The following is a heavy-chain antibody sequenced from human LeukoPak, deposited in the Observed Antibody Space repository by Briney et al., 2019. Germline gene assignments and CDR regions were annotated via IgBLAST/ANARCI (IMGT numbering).Heavy chain of an antibody. V-gene: IGHV3-23*01. Sequence: GGSLRLSCAASGFTFSSYAMSWVRQAPGKGLKWVSAISGSGGSTYYADSVKGRFTISRDNSKNTLYLQMNSLRAEDTAVYYCAKLENTMVRGYGMAVWGQGTTVTVSS. CDR1: GFTFSSYA. D-gene: IGHD3-10*01. CDR2: ISGSGGST. J-gene: IGHJ6*02. CDR3: AKLENTMVRGYGMAV.